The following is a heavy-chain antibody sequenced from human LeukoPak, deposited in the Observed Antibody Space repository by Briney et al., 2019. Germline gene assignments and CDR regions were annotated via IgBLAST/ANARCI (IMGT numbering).Heavy chain of an antibody. CDR3: ARDRAGKGYFDY. J-gene: IGHJ4*02. Sequence: SETLSLTCAVSGYPMSSGYYWGWLRQPPGKGLECIGSFYHGGSTLYNPCLKTRVTISVNTSKNQFSLKLSSVTAADTAVYYCARDRAGKGYFDYWGQGTLVTVSS. V-gene: IGHV4-38-2*02. D-gene: IGHD6-19*01. CDR1: GYPMSSGYY. CDR2: FYHGGST.